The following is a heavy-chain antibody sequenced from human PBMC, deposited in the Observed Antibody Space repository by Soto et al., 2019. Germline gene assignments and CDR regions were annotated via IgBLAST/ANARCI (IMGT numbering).Heavy chain of an antibody. D-gene: IGHD3-10*01. J-gene: IGHJ4*02. CDR2: ISWNSDTI. CDR3: ARDVWSRASGPPDS. Sequence: EVQLVESGGGLVQPGRSLRLSCAASGFTFDNYAMHWVRQAPGKGLEWVTGISWNSDTIGYADPVKGRFTISRDNAKNALDLQMNSLRAEDTAFYYCARDVWSRASGPPDSWGQGTLVTVSS. CDR1: GFTFDNYA. V-gene: IGHV3-9*01.